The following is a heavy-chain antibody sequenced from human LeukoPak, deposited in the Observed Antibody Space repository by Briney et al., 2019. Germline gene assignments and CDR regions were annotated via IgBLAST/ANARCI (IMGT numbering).Heavy chain of an antibody. CDR3: ARDRGVDTAMVTNYYYYMDV. V-gene: IGHV1-46*01. D-gene: IGHD5-18*01. CDR2: INPSGGST. Sequence: ASVKVSCKASGYTFTSYYMHWVRQAPGQGLEWMGIINPSGGSTSYAQKFLGRVTMTRDTSTSTVYMELSSLRSEDTAVYYCARDRGVDTAMVTNYYYYMDVWGKGTTVTVSS. CDR1: GYTFTSYY. J-gene: IGHJ6*03.